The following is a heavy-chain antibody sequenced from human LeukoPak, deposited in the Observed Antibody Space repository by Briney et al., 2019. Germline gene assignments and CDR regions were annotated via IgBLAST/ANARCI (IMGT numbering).Heavy chain of an antibody. CDR3: ATTDYYDSSGYYYVPDY. Sequence: GASVKVSCKASGGTFSSYAISWVRQAPGQGLEWMGGIIPIFGTANYAQKFQGRVTITADESTSTAYMELSSLRSEDTAVYYCATTDYYDSSGYYYVPDYWGQGTLVTVSS. CDR1: GGTFSSYA. V-gene: IGHV1-69*13. CDR2: IIPIFGTA. D-gene: IGHD3-22*01. J-gene: IGHJ4*02.